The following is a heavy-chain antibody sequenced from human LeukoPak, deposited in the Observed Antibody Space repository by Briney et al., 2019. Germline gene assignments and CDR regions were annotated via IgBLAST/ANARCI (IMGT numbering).Heavy chain of an antibody. Sequence: GGSLRLSCAASGFTFSSFAMSWVCQAPGKGLEWVSATSSSGRSTYYAASVKGRFTISRDNSKDTLYLQVNSLRAEDRAVYFCATEGGYCGASSCSDYFHYWGQGTLV. CDR3: ATEGGYCGASSCSDYFHY. V-gene: IGHV3-23*01. D-gene: IGHD2-15*01. J-gene: IGHJ4*02. CDR2: TSSSGRST. CDR1: GFTFSSFA.